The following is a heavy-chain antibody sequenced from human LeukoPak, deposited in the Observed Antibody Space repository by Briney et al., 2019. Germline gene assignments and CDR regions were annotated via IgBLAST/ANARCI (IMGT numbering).Heavy chain of an antibody. D-gene: IGHD6-19*01. J-gene: IGHJ4*02. V-gene: IGHV1-2*02. CDR3: ATLVIAVAGGFGDY. Sequence: GASVTVSCTASGYTFTVYYMHWVRQAPGQGLEWMGWINPNSGGTNYAQKFQGRVTMTRDTSISTGYMELSRLRSDDTAVYYCATLVIAVAGGFGDYWGQGTLVTVSS. CDR2: INPNSGGT. CDR1: GYTFTVYY.